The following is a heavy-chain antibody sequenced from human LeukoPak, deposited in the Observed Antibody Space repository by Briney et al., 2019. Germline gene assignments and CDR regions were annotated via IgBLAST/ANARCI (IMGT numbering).Heavy chain of an antibody. CDR2: INTNTGNP. J-gene: IGHJ4*02. Sequence: ASVKVSCKASGYPFTSYAMSWVRQAPGQGLEWMGWINTNTGNPTYAQGFTGRFVFSLDTSVSTAYLQISSLKAEDTAVYYCARGGGVLRYFDWLLSFDYWGQGTLVTVSS. CDR3: ARGGGVLRYFDWLLSFDY. D-gene: IGHD3-9*01. V-gene: IGHV7-4-1*02. CDR1: GYPFTSYA.